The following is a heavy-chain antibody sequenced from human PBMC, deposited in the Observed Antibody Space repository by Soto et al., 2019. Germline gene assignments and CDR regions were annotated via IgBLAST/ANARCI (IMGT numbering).Heavy chain of an antibody. D-gene: IGHD1-26*01. Sequence: LSLTCTVSGGSISSYYWSWIRQPPGKGLEWIGYIYYSGSTNYNPSLKSRVTISVDTSKNQFSLKLSSVTAADTAVYYCARDQGGSYSGYFDYWGQGTLVTVSS. J-gene: IGHJ4*02. CDR3: ARDQGGSYSGYFDY. CDR2: IYYSGST. V-gene: IGHV4-59*01. CDR1: GGSISSYY.